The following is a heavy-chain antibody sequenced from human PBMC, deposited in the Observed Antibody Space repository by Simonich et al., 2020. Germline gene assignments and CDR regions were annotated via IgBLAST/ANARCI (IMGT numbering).Heavy chain of an antibody. CDR2: INSDGSSK. CDR1: GFTFSSYW. Sequence: EVQLVESGGGLVQPGGSLRLSCAASGFTFSSYWMNGVRQAPGKGLVWDQRINSDGSSKSYAYSVKGRFTISRDNAKNTLYLQMNSLRAEDTAVYYCARNRLDYWGQGTLVTVSS. J-gene: IGHJ4*02. V-gene: IGHV3-74*01. CDR3: ARNRLDY.